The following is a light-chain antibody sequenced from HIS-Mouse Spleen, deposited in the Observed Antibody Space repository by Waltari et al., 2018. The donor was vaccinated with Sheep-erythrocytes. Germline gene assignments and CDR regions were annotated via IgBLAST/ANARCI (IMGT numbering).Light chain of an antibody. CDR1: QGISSA. Sequence: AIQLTQSPSSLSASVGDRVTITCRASQGISSALAWYQQKPGKAPKLLIYGASSLESGVPSRFSLQPEDFATYYCQQFNNYPRTFGQGTKVEIK. CDR3: QQFNNYPRT. V-gene: IGKV1D-13*01. CDR2: GAS. J-gene: IGKJ1*01.